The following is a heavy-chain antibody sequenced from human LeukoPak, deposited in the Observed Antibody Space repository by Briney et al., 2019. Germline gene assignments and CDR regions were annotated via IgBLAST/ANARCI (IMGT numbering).Heavy chain of an antibody. D-gene: IGHD3-10*01. V-gene: IGHV3-23*01. CDR2: ITGSGGST. Sequence: GGSLRLSCAASGFTFSSYAMSWVRQAPGKGLEWVSAITGSGGSTYYADSVKGRFTISRDNSKNTLYLQMNSLRAEDTAVYYCAKCIVVGEYFDYWGQGTLVTVSS. CDR3: AKCIVVGEYFDY. CDR1: GFTFSSYA. J-gene: IGHJ4*02.